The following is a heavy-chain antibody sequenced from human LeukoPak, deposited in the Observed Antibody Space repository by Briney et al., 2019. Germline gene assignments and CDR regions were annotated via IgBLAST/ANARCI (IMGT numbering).Heavy chain of an antibody. D-gene: IGHD5-12*01. CDR1: GGSISSYY. Sequence: SETLSLTCTVSGGSISSYYWSWIRRPPGKGLEWIGYIYYSGSTNYNPSLKSRVTISVDTSKNQFSLKLSSVTAADTAVYYCARAGWLRPENWFDPWGQGTLVTVSS. CDR3: ARAGWLRPENWFDP. CDR2: IYYSGST. V-gene: IGHV4-59*01. J-gene: IGHJ5*02.